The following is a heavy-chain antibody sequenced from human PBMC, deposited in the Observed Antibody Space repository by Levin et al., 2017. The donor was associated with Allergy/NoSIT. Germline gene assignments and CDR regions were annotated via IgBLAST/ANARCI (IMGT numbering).Heavy chain of an antibody. Sequence: GSLRLSCSVSGGSMSNYYCSWIRQPAGKGLEWIGRIYSSGSTNYNPSLKSRVTMAVDTSKNQFSLKVTSVTAADTAVYYCARDCSITGCQYFDSWGQGILVTVSS. CDR2: IYSSGST. D-gene: IGHD2-2*01. CDR1: GGSMSNYY. CDR3: ARDCSITGCQYFDS. V-gene: IGHV4-4*07. J-gene: IGHJ4*02.